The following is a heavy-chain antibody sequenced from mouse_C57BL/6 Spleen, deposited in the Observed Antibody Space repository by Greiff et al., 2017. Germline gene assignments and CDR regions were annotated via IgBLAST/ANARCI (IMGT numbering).Heavy chain of an antibody. V-gene: IGHV5-17*01. CDR2: ISSGSSTI. CDR1: GFTFSDYG. CDR3: ARLNDDYELYSCDY. J-gene: IGHJ2*01. D-gene: IGHD2-4*01. Sequence: EVQRVESGGGLVKPGGSLKLSCAASGFTFSDYGMHWVRQAPEKGLEWVAYISSGSSTIYYADTVKGRFTISSDNAKNTLFLQMTSLRSEDTAMYYCARLNDDYELYSCDYWGQGTTLTVSS.